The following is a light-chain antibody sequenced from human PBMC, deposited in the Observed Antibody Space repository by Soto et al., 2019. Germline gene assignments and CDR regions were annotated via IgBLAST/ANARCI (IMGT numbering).Light chain of an antibody. V-gene: IGLV1-44*01. CDR2: SNN. J-gene: IGLJ3*02. CDR1: SSNIGNNT. Sequence: QSVLTQPPSASGTPGQRVTISCSGSSSNIGNNTVNWYQQVPGTAPKLLIYSNNRRPSGVPDRFSGSKSGTSASLDISGLQSDDEADYYCAAWDESLNGPVFGGGTKVTVL. CDR3: AAWDESLNGPV.